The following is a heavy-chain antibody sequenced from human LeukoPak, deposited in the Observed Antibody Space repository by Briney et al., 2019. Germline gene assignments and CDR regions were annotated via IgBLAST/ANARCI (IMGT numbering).Heavy chain of an antibody. J-gene: IGHJ4*02. CDR3: ARDLSGYSYGDPAYYFDY. V-gene: IGHV3-21*01. CDR2: ISSSSSYI. CDR1: GFTFSSYS. Sequence: GGSLRLSCAASGFTFSSYSMNWVRQAPGKGLEWLSSISSSSSYIYYADSVKGRFTISRDNAKNSLYLQMNSLRAEDTAVYYCARDLSGYSYGDPAYYFDYWGQGTLVTVSS. D-gene: IGHD5-18*01.